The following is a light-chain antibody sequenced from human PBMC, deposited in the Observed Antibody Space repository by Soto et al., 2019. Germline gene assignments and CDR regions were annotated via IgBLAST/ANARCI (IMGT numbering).Light chain of an antibody. V-gene: IGKV1-33*01. CDR1: QDISNY. CDR2: DAS. CDR3: QQTDSLPFS. J-gene: IGKJ5*01. Sequence: DIQMTQSPSSLSASVGDRVTITCRASQDISNYLDWYQQRPGKAPKLLIYDASNLERGVPERFRRTRYGNHFTFTITSLQPEYGATYYCQQTDSLPFSFGQGTRLEI.